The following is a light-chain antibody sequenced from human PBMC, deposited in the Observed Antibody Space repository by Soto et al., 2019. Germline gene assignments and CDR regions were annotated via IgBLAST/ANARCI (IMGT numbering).Light chain of an antibody. V-gene: IGKV1-39*01. CDR3: QQSHSTPIT. CDR2: TTS. Sequence: DIQMTQSPSSLSASVGDRVTITCRASQSISSYLNWYQQKPGKAPKLLICTTSSLQSGVPSRFSGSASGTDFTLTISSLQPQDFATYYCQQSHSTPITFGQGTRLEIK. CDR1: QSISSY. J-gene: IGKJ5*01.